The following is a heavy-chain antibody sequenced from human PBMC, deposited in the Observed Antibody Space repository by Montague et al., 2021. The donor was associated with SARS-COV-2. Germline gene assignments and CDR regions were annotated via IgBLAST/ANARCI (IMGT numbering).Heavy chain of an antibody. Sequence: SLRLSCAAPGFTFSSYSMNWVRQAPGKGLEWVSSISSSSSYIYYTDSVKGRFTISRDNARNSLYLQMNSLRAEDTAVYYCARLGYCSGGSCIDPWGQGTLVTVSS. CDR1: GFTFSSYS. J-gene: IGHJ5*02. D-gene: IGHD2-15*01. V-gene: IGHV3-21*04. CDR3: ARLGYCSGGSCIDP. CDR2: ISSSSSYI.